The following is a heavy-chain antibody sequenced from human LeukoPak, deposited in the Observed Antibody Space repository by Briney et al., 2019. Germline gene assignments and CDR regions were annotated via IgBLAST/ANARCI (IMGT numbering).Heavy chain of an antibody. CDR2: ISGSGDKI. J-gene: IGHJ4*02. Sequence: GGSLRLSCAPSVFTFSSYGISWVRQAPGKGREWVSVISGSGDKIYYADSYGDSVKGRFTISRDNAKNALYLQMNSLRAEDTVVYFCAREAHTFDYWGQGALVTVSS. CDR1: VFTFSSYG. V-gene: IGHV3-23*01. CDR3: AREAHTFDY.